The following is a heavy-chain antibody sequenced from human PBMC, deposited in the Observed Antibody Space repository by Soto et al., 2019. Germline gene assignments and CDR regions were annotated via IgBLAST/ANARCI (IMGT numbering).Heavy chain of an antibody. CDR3: ASLRSRQNTVMVEHYVDC. D-gene: IGHD5-18*01. CDR2: VNAINVRP. CDR1: RYAFTGYD. Sequence: ASLAVCWQASRYAFTGYDMHWVRPATGPRLEWMGWVNAINVRPKYSQKFPGRVTITRAESTSTAYMKLSSLRSGDTSVYSCASLRSRQNTVMVEHYVDCWGQGSLVTGSS. J-gene: IGHJ4*02. V-gene: IGHV1-3*01.